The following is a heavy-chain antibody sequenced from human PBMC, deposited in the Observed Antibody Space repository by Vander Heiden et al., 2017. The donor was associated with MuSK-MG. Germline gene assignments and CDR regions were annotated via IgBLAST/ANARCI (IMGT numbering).Heavy chain of an antibody. J-gene: IGHJ5*02. Sequence: QGQMVQSGAEVKKPGASVRVSCKASGYSFGSSDVVWVRQAPGQGLEWMGWMNANTGKTAYAQKFQGRVTMTGDLSTTTGYLELSGLKSEDTGVYYCARGLGTYWFDPWGQGTQVTVSS. CDR2: MNANTGKT. CDR1: GYSFGSSD. CDR3: ARGLGTYWFDP. V-gene: IGHV1-8*01.